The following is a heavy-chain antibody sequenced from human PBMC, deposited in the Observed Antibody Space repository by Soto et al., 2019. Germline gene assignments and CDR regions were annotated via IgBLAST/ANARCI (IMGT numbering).Heavy chain of an antibody. D-gene: IGHD5-12*01. J-gene: IGHJ4*02. CDR1: GFTFSSYA. V-gene: IGHV3-23*01. CDR3: AKGYSSYDRIYFDY. Sequence: PGGSLRLSCAVSGFTFSSYAMSWVRQAPGKGLEWVSAISGSGGSTYYADSVKGRFTISRDNSKNTLYLQMNSLRAEDTAVYYCAKGYSSYDRIYFDYWGQGTLVTVSS. CDR2: ISGSGGST.